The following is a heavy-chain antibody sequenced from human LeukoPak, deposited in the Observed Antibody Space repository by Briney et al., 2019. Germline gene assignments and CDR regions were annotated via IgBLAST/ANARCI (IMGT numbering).Heavy chain of an antibody. Sequence: SVKVSCKASGYTFTSYGISWVRQPPGQGLEWMGGIIPIFGTANYAQKFQGRVTITADKSTSTAYMELSSLRSEDTAVYYCARDLSYDILTGSLDYYYYGMDVWGQGTTVTVSS. CDR1: GYTFTSYG. CDR2: IIPIFGTA. D-gene: IGHD3-9*01. CDR3: ARDLSYDILTGSLDYYYYGMDV. J-gene: IGHJ6*02. V-gene: IGHV1-69*06.